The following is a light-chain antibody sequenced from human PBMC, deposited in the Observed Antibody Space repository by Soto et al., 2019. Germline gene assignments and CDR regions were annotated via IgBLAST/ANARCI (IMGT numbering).Light chain of an antibody. CDR3: QHYDTSPPWT. J-gene: IGKJ1*01. Sequence: EIVLTQSPGTLSLSPGERVTLSCRASQSVSSTSLAWYQQKPGQAPRLLIFAASNRATGIPDRFSGSGSGTDFTLTISSLEPEDFALYYCQHYDTSPPWTFGQGTRVEVK. CDR1: QSVSSTS. V-gene: IGKV3-20*01. CDR2: AAS.